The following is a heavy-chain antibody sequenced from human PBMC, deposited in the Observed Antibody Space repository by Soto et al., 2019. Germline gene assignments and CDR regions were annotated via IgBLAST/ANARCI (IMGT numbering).Heavy chain of an antibody. D-gene: IGHD1-26*01. CDR3: ARVGPGVLFDY. V-gene: IGHV4-59*07. CDR2: IYYSGST. Sequence: PSDTLSLTCAASGGSSSSDYWSWIRQPPGKGLEWIGYIYYSGSTNYNPSLKSRVTISVDTSKNQFSLKLSSVTAADTAVYYCARVGPGVLFDYWGQGTLVTVSS. J-gene: IGHJ4*02. CDR1: GGSSSSDY.